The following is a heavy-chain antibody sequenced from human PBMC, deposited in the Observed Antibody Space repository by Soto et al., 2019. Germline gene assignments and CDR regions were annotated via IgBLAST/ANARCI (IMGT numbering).Heavy chain of an antibody. V-gene: IGHV4-38-2*02. Sequence: PSETLSLTCSVAGFAISRGYYWSWVRQPPGKGLEWIGSIYPSVSSYHNPSLETRVRLSIDTSKNQFTLNLTSVTAADTALYYCAREKVGTTFFDSWGQGIQVTVSS. CDR3: AREKVGTTFFDS. J-gene: IGHJ4*02. CDR2: IYPSVSS. CDR1: GFAISRGYY. D-gene: IGHD1-1*01.